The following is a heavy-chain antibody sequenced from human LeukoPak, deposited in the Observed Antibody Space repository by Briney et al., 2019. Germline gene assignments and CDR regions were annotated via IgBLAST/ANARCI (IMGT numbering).Heavy chain of an antibody. D-gene: IGHD3-3*01. CDR3: ARGTPFGVVMGAFDI. CDR1: GYTFTSYG. Sequence: ASVKVSCKASGYTFTSYGISWVRQAPGQGLEWMGWISAYNGNTNYAQKLQGRVTMTTDTSTSTAYMEPRSLRSDDTAVYYCARGTPFGVVMGAFDIWGQGTMVTVSS. J-gene: IGHJ3*02. CDR2: ISAYNGNT. V-gene: IGHV1-18*01.